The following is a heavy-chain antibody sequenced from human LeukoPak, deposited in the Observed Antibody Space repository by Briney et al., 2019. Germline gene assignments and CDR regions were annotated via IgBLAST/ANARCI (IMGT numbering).Heavy chain of an antibody. D-gene: IGHD3-22*01. Sequence: GGFLRLSCATSGFTFSNAWMNWVRQAPGKGLEWVGRIRSNSDGGTIDYAAPVKGRFTLSRDDSKTTLYLQMNSLQTEDTAVYYCATDFYDSTWGQGTLVTVSS. J-gene: IGHJ5*01. V-gene: IGHV3-15*07. CDR3: ATDFYDST. CDR2: IRSNSDGGTI. CDR1: GFTFSNAW.